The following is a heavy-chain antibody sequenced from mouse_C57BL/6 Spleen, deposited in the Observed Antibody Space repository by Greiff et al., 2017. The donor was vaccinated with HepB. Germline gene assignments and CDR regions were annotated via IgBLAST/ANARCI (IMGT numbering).Heavy chain of an antibody. CDR1: GYSFTGYY. V-gene: IGHV1-42*01. CDR3: ARGDYGSSSYYYAMDY. D-gene: IGHD1-1*01. CDR2: INPSTGGT. Sequence: EVQLQQSGPELVKPGASVKISCKASGYSFTGYYMNWVKQSPEKSLEWIGEINPSTGGTTYNQKFKAKATLTVDKSSSTAYMQLKSLTSEDSAVYYCARGDYGSSSYYYAMDYWGQGTSVTVSS. J-gene: IGHJ4*01.